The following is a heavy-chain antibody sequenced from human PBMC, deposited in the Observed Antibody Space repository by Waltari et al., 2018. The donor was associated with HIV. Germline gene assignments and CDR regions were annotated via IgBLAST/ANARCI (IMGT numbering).Heavy chain of an antibody. CDR3: ASLHITSSTTLFDS. CDR1: GGSFSSGNF. J-gene: IGHJ4*02. Sequence: QVQLQQWGAGVLTPSGTLSLTCAVYGGSFSSGNFWSWIRQSPGKGLEWIGEINPSGNTKYNPSLKSRLTLSVDTSKNQFSLKLRSVTAADTGVYFCASLHITSSTTLFDSWGQGSLVTVSS. D-gene: IGHD1-20*01. CDR2: INPSGNT. V-gene: IGHV4-34*01.